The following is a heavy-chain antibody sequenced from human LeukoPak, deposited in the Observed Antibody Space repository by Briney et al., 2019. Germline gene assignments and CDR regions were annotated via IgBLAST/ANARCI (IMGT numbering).Heavy chain of an antibody. J-gene: IGHJ4*02. D-gene: IGHD2-15*01. CDR2: IYPDDSDT. Sequence: GESLKISCKGSGYNFPTYWIGWVRQMPGKGLEWIGIIYPDDSDTRYSPSFQGQVSISADKSISTAYLQWSSLKASDTAMYYCARGPHSTHWGQGTLVTVSS. V-gene: IGHV5-51*01. CDR1: GYNFPTYW. CDR3: ARGPHSTH.